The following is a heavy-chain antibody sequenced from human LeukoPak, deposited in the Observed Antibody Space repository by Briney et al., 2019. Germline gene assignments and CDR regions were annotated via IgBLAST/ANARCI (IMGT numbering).Heavy chain of an antibody. Sequence: PGGSLRLSCAASGFTFSSYAMSWVRQAPGKGLEWVSAISSSGGSTYYADSVKGRFTISRDNSKNTLYLQMNSLGAEDTAVYYCAYLGYCSSTSCYFALDAFDIWGQGTMVTVSS. D-gene: IGHD2-2*01. CDR1: GFTFSSYA. V-gene: IGHV3-23*01. J-gene: IGHJ3*02. CDR3: AYLGYCSSTSCYFALDAFDI. CDR2: ISSSGGST.